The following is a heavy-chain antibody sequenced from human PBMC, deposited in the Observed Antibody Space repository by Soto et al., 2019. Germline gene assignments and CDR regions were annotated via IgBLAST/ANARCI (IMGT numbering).Heavy chain of an antibody. CDR2: IYHGGIT. J-gene: IGHJ4*02. V-gene: IGHV4-30-4*01. CDR1: GGSISSGDYY. Sequence: KSSESLSLTCTVSGGSISSGDYYWSWIRQPPGKGLEWIGYIYHGGITYYNPSLKSRLNISLDTSKNQFSLRLRSVSAADTAIYYCARQYGGYEYYFDNWGQGTLVTVSS. D-gene: IGHD5-12*01. CDR3: ARQYGGYEYYFDN.